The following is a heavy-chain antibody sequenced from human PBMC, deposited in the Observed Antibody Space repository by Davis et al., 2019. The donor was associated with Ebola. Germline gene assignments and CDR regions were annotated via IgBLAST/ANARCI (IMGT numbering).Heavy chain of an antibody. Sequence: SETLSLTCTASGCPISSYYWSWIRQPPGKGLEWIGYIYNSGSTNYNPSLKRRVTISVDTSTNKSSLKLSSVTAADTAVYYCEREGCSSTSCEGGNWFDPWGQGTLVTVSS. CDR2: IYNSGST. CDR1: GCPISSYY. V-gene: IGHV4-59*01. J-gene: IGHJ5*02. D-gene: IGHD2-2*01. CDR3: EREGCSSTSCEGGNWFDP.